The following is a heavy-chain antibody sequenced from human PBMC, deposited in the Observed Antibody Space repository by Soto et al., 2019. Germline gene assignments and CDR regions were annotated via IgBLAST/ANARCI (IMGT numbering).Heavy chain of an antibody. V-gene: IGHV3-23*01. Sequence: GGSLRLSCTASGFTFSSYAMSWVRQAPGKGLEWVSAISGSGGSTYYADSVKGRFTISRDNSKNTLYLQMNSLRAEDPAVYYCAEPGYDFWSGPINWFDPWGQGTLVTVSS. CDR1: GFTFSSYA. CDR3: AEPGYDFWSGPINWFDP. J-gene: IGHJ5*02. CDR2: ISGSGGST. D-gene: IGHD3-3*01.